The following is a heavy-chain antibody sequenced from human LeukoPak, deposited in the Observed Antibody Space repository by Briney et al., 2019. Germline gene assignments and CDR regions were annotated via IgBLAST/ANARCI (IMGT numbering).Heavy chain of an antibody. Sequence: SETLSLTCTASGGSISSYYWSWIRQPPGKGLEWIGYIYYSGSTNYNPSLKSRVTISVDTSKNQFCLKLSSVTAADTAVYYCARGFLSSTPLFDPWGQGTLVTVSS. CDR2: IYYSGST. J-gene: IGHJ5*02. V-gene: IGHV4-59*01. CDR1: GGSISSYY. D-gene: IGHD3-10*01. CDR3: ARGFLSSTPLFDP.